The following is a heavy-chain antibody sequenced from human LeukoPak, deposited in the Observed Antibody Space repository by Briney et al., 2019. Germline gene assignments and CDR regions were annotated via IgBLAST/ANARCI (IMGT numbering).Heavy chain of an antibody. CDR2: ISSSGSTI. J-gene: IGHJ4*02. CDR3: AGPKTGWSTTPFDY. D-gene: IGHD2-15*01. Sequence: GGSLRLSCAASGFTFSDYYMSWIRQAPGRGLEWVSYISSSGSTIYYADSVKGRFTISRDNAKNSLYLQMNSLRAEDTAVYYCAGPKTGWSTTPFDYWGQGTLVTVSS. V-gene: IGHV3-11*04. CDR1: GFTFSDYY.